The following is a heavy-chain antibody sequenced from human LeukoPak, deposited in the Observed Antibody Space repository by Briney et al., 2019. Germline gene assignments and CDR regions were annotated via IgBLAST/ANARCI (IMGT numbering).Heavy chain of an antibody. D-gene: IGHD2-15*01. Sequence: TSETLSLTCTVYGGSFSGYYWSWIRQPPGKGLEWIGEINHSGSTNYNPSLKSRVTISVDTSKNQFSLKLSSVTAADTAVYYCARMAVVVDPYYFDYWGQGTLVTVSS. CDR3: ARMAVVVDPYYFDY. V-gene: IGHV4-34*01. J-gene: IGHJ4*02. CDR2: INHSGST. CDR1: GGSFSGYY.